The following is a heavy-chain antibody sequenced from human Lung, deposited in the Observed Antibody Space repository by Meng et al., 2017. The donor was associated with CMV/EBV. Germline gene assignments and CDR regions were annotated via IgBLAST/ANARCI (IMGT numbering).Heavy chain of an antibody. CDR1: GFDFRAYY. V-gene: IGHV3-11*01. D-gene: IGHD3-10*01. J-gene: IGHJ4*02. CDR2: ISSRDSTI. Sequence: ASGFDFRAYYVSWVRRDPGKGLEWISYISSRDSTIYYADSVKGLFTVYRDNAKKLLYLQMNSLRAEDTAVYYCARDRYYGSGTYYYWGQGTLVTVSS. CDR3: ARDRYYGSGTYYY.